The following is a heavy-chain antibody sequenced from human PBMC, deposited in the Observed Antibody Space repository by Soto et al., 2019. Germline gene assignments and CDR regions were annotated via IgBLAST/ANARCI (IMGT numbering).Heavy chain of an antibody. CDR1: GYTFTGYY. CDR2: INPNSGGS. D-gene: IGHD3-16*01. J-gene: IGHJ5*02. Sequence: QVQLVQSGAEVKKPGASVKVSCKASGYTFTGYYMHWVRQAPGQGLEWMGWINPNSGGSNYAQKSQGWVTMTRDTAISTAYMERSRLRSDDTAVYYCARGGRVQTTHRVDNWFDPWGQGTLVTVSS. CDR3: ARGGRVQTTHRVDNWFDP. V-gene: IGHV1-2*04.